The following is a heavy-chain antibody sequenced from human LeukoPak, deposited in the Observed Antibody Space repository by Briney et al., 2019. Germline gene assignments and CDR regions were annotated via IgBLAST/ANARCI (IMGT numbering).Heavy chain of an antibody. J-gene: IGHJ4*02. Sequence: GGSLRLSCAASGFTFSTYAVNWVRQAPGKGLEWVSTISGSGDSTYYADSVKGRFTISRDNSKNTLYLQMNSLRAEDTAVYYCASGSSVVRPPYWGQGTLVTVSS. CDR3: ASGSSVVRPPY. CDR1: GFTFSTYA. V-gene: IGHV3-23*01. CDR2: ISGSGDST. D-gene: IGHD2-15*01.